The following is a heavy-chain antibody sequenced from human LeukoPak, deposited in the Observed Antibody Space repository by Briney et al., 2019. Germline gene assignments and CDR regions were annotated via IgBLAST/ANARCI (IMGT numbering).Heavy chain of an antibody. Sequence: ASVNVSCKASGYIFFNYGINWVRQAPGQSLEWMGWISPNNGNTDFAQNFQDRVTMTTDTSTSTVYMELRSLGSDDTAMYYCAKGLPIPSRSWYPFDPWDQGTLVTASS. CDR1: GYIFFNYG. CDR3: AKGLPIPSRSWYPFDP. CDR2: ISPNNGNT. J-gene: IGHJ5*02. D-gene: IGHD6-13*01. V-gene: IGHV1-18*01.